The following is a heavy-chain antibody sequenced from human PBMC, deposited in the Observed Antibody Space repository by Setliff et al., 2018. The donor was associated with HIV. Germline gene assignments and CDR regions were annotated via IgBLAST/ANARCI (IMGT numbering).Heavy chain of an antibody. CDR2: IYTSGST. CDR3: ARNIPGLRTYAG. D-gene: IGHD3-16*01. Sequence: PWETLSLTCTVSGGSISSYYWSWIRQPPGKGLEWIGYIYTSGSTNYNPSLKSRVTISVDTSKNQFSLKLSSVTAADTAVYYCARNIPGLRTYAGWGQGTLVTVSS. J-gene: IGHJ4*02. V-gene: IGHV4-4*08. CDR1: GGSISSYY.